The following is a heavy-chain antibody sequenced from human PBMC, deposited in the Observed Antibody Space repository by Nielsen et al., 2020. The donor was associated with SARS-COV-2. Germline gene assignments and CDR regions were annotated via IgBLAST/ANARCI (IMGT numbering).Heavy chain of an antibody. CDR2: IYSGGSST. CDR1: GFTFSSYA. CDR3: ARVGSSSWYFDY. J-gene: IGHJ4*02. D-gene: IGHD6-13*01. Sequence: GGSLRLSCAASGFTFSSYAMSWVRQAPGKGLEWVSVIYSGGSSTYYADSVKGRFTISRDNSKNTLYLQMNSLRAEDTAVYYCARVGSSSWYFDYWGQGTLVTVSS. V-gene: IGHV3-23*03.